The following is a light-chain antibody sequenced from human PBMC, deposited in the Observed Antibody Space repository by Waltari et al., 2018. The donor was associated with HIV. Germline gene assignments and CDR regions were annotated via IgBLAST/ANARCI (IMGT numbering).Light chain of an antibody. Sequence: VLLTQSPATLSVSPWDRVTLSCRASQSVSSSLAWYQLKPGQAPRLLIYGASTRASGVPARFTATVSGTQFTLTVSNLQSDDFALYFCLQSDKWPRTFGQGTKLEIK. V-gene: IGKV3-15*01. CDR1: QSVSSS. CDR3: LQSDKWPRT. CDR2: GAS. J-gene: IGKJ1*01.